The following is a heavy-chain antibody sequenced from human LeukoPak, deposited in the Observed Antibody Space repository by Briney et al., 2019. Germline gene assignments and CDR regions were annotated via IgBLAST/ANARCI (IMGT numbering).Heavy chain of an antibody. CDR2: IFPNNGNT. CDR3: ATGLGVLDPEVNS. CDR1: GYTFTFYY. J-gene: IGHJ4*02. V-gene: IGHV1-2*02. D-gene: IGHD3/OR15-3a*01. Sequence: ASVKVSCKASGYTFTFYYIHWVRQAPGQGLEWMGWIFPNNGNTKYAQKFQGRFTMTRDTSISTAYMELTRLRSDDTAVYYCATGLGVLDPEVNSWGQGTLVTVSS.